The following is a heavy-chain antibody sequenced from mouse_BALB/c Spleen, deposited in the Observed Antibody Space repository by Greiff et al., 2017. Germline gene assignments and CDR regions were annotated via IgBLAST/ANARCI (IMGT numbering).Heavy chain of an antibody. Sequence: EVQLQQFGAELVKPGASVKISCKASGYTFTDYNMDWVKQSPGKSLESIGDINPNYDSTSYTQKFKGKATLTVDKSSSTAYMELRSLTSEDTAVYYCARRAWTARARNAMDYWGQGTSVTVSS. CDR1: GYTFTDYN. D-gene: IGHD3-2*01. J-gene: IGHJ4*01. V-gene: IGHV1-18*01. CDR2: INPNYDST. CDR3: ARRAWTARARNAMDY.